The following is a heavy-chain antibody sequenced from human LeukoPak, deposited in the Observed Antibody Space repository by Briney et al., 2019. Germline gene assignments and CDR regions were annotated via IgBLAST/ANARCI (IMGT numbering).Heavy chain of an antibody. V-gene: IGHV1-18*01. J-gene: IGHJ6*03. D-gene: IGHD6-13*01. CDR2: ISSYNDNT. CDR3: AREECPPFNSSPFGCSSSWKANEVYYYYYMDV. Sequence: ASVKVSCKASGYTFSNYGISWVRQAPGQGLEWMGWISSYNDNTNYAQKLQGRVTMTTDTSTSTAYMELSRLRSDDTAVYYCAREECPPFNSSPFGCSSSWKANEVYYYYYMDVWGKGTTVTISS. CDR1: GYTFSNYG.